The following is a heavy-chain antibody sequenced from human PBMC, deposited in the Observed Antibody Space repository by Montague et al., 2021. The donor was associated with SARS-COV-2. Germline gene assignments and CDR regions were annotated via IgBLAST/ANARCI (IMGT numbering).Heavy chain of an antibody. CDR3: ARGSYGPEAFDI. J-gene: IGHJ3*02. D-gene: IGHD5-18*01. CDR2: IYYSWST. Sequence: SETLSLTCTVSGGSISSYYWSWIRQPPVKGLEWIGYIYYSWSTNYNPSRKSRVTISLDTSKNQFSLKLNSVTAADTAVYYCARGSYGPEAFDIWGQGTMVTVSS. CDR1: GGSISSYY. V-gene: IGHV4-59*01.